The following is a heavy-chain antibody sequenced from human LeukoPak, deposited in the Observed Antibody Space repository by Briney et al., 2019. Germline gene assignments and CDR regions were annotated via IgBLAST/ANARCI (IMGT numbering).Heavy chain of an antibody. CDR1: GYTFINYA. D-gene: IGHD3-9*01. V-gene: IGHV1-18*04. CDR3: ARDFEGSYFDY. CDR2: ISAYNGNT. Sequence: ASVKVSCKTSGYTFINYAISWVRQAPGQGLEWMGWISAYNGNTNYAQKLQGRVTMTTDTSTSTAYMELRSLRSDDTAVYYCARDFEGSYFDYWGQGTLVTVSS. J-gene: IGHJ4*02.